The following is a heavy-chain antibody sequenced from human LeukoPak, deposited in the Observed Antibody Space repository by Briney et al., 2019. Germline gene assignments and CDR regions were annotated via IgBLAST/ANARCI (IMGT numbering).Heavy chain of an antibody. J-gene: IGHJ4*02. D-gene: IGHD4-17*01. CDR1: GGSFSGYY. CDR3: VLGDLDDYGDYVDY. CDR2: INHSGST. Sequence: NPSETLSLTCAVYGGSFSGYYWSWIRQPPGKGLEWIGEINHSGSTNYNPSLKSRVTISVDTSKNQFSLKLSSVTAADTAVYYCVLGDLDDYGDYVDYWGQGTLVTVSS. V-gene: IGHV4-34*01.